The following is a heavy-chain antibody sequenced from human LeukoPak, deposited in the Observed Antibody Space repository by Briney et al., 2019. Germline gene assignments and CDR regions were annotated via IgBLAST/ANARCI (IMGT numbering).Heavy chain of an antibody. V-gene: IGHV3-48*03. J-gene: IGHJ4*02. CDR1: GFTFSSYE. D-gene: IGHD3-16*01. CDR2: ISSSGSTI. CDR3: ARGGGNFDY. Sequence: GGSLRLSCAASGFTFSSYEMNWVRQAPGKGLEWLSYISSSGSTIYYADSVKGRFTISRDNAKSSLFLQMNSLRVEDTAVYYCARGGGNFDYWGQGTLVTVSS.